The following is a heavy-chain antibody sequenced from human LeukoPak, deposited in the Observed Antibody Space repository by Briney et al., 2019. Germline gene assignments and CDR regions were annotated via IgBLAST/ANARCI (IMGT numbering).Heavy chain of an antibody. CDR1: GFTFSSYW. CDR3: ARASPTTVTTSAAFDI. Sequence: PGGSLRLSCAASGFTFSSYWMSWVRQAPGKGLEWVANIKQDGSEKYYVDSVKGRFTISRDNAKNSLYLQMSSLRAEDTAVYYCARASPTTVTTSAAFDIWGQGTMVTVSS. J-gene: IGHJ3*02. CDR2: IKQDGSEK. V-gene: IGHV3-7*01. D-gene: IGHD4-17*01.